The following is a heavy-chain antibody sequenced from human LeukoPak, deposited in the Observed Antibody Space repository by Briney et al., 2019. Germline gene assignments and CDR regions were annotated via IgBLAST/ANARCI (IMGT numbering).Heavy chain of an antibody. Sequence: PGGSLRLSCAASGFIFSNYWMTWVRQAPGKGLEWVANVKQDGSETYYMDSLRGRFTISRDNAKNSLYLQMNSLRAEDTAVYYCARAGYYYYNGMDVWGQGTTVTVSS. CDR1: GFIFSNYW. CDR3: ARAGYYYYNGMDV. V-gene: IGHV3-7*01. D-gene: IGHD6-13*01. CDR2: VKQDGSET. J-gene: IGHJ6*02.